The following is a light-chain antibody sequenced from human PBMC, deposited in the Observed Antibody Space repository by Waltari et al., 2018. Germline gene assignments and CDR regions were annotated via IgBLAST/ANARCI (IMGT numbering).Light chain of an antibody. J-gene: IGKJ4*01. CDR3: QQRHDWPLN. Sequence: ILLTQSPVTLSVYPGARATLSGKASQSVRSYLAWYQQKPGQAPRPLIYDASNRASGIPARFSGSGSGTDFTLTISNVEPEDFAVYYCQQRHDWPLNFGGGTKLEIK. V-gene: IGKV3-11*01. CDR2: DAS. CDR1: QSVRSY.